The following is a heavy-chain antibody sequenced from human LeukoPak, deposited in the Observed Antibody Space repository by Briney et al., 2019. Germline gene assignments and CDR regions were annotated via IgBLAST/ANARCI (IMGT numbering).Heavy chain of an antibody. J-gene: IGHJ5*01. V-gene: IGHV4-39*01. CDR1: GGSIGSIVYY. D-gene: IGHD1-26*01. CDR3: VRHRTGSYPVGFDP. CDR2: IYYSGST. Sequence: SETLSLTCTVSGGSIGSIVYYWAWIRQPPGKGLEWIGSIYYSGSTYYNPSLKSRLSISVETSKNQFSLKLSSVTAADTAVYYCVRHRTGSYPVGFDPWGQGTLVTVSS.